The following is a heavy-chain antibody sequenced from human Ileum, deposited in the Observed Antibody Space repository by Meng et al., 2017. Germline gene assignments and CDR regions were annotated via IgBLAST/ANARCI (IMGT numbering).Heavy chain of an antibody. D-gene: IGHD2-21*01. CDR3: ARNGAYSADP. CDR1: GASNRSGYW. J-gene: IGHJ5*02. Sequence: QLEGAGPVPGGPSGALCPTCAVSGASNRSGYWLSWVRQTPGKGLEWIGGIHHGGGTNYNPSLKSRGTSSVDKSSNQYTLRLTSVTAADTAMYYCARNGAYSADPWGQGTLVTVSS. V-gene: IGHV4-4*02. CDR2: IHHGGGT.